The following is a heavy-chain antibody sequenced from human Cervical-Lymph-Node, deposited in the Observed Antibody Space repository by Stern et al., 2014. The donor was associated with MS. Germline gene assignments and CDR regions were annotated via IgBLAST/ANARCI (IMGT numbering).Heavy chain of an antibody. CDR1: GGSISSYY. D-gene: IGHD2-2*02. J-gene: IGHJ5*02. V-gene: IGHV4-59*01. CDR3: ARDWGYCSSTSCYSNNWFDP. Sequence: QVQLQESGPGLVKPSETLSLTCTVSGGSISSYYWSWIRQPPGKGLEWIGYIYYSGSTNYNPSLKSRVTISVDTSKNQFSLKLSSVTAADTAVYYCARDWGYCSSTSCYSNNWFDPWGQGTLVTVSS. CDR2: IYYSGST.